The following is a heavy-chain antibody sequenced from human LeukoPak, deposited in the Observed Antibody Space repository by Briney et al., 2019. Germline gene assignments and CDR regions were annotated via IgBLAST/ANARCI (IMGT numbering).Heavy chain of an antibody. J-gene: IGHJ4*02. Sequence: LVKVSCKASGGTFSSYAISWVRQAPGQGLEWMGGIIPIFGTANYAQKFQGRVTITADESTSTAYMELSSLRSEDTAVYYCAREGDYYGSSGFEYWGQGTLVTVSS. D-gene: IGHD3-22*01. CDR3: AREGDYYGSSGFEY. V-gene: IGHV1-69*13. CDR2: IIPIFGTA. CDR1: GGTFSSYA.